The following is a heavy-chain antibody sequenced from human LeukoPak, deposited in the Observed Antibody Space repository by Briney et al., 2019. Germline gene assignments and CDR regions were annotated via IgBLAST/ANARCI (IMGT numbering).Heavy chain of an antibody. Sequence: SETLSLTCTVSGGSISSYYWSWIRQPPGKGLEWIGYIYYSGSTNYNPSLKSRVTISVDTSKNQFSLKLSSATAADTAVYYCARLTKAYDFWSGYYKPTEFDYWGQGTLVTVSS. CDR3: ARLTKAYDFWSGYYKPTEFDY. CDR2: IYYSGST. CDR1: GGSISSYY. V-gene: IGHV4-59*08. J-gene: IGHJ4*02. D-gene: IGHD3-3*01.